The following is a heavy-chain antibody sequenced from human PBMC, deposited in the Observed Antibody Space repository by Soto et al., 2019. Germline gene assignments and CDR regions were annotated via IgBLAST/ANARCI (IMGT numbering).Heavy chain of an antibody. J-gene: IGHJ5*02. CDR3: ARDPNPLRVLWFGELT. CDR1: GGTFSSYA. Sequence: QVQLVQSGAEVKKPGSSVKVSCKASGGTFSSYAISWVRQAPGQGLEWMGGIIPIFGTANYAQKFQGRVTITADESTRTAYMELSSLRSEDTAVYYCARDPNPLRVLWFGELTWGQGTLVTVSS. CDR2: IIPIFGTA. D-gene: IGHD3-10*01. V-gene: IGHV1-69*01.